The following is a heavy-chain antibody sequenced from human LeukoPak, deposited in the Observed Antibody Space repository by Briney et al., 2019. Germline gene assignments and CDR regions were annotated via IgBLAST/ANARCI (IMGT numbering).Heavy chain of an antibody. V-gene: IGHV3-21*01. CDR1: GFTFSSYS. D-gene: IGHD6-13*01. Sequence: PGGSLRLSCAASGFTFSSYSMNWVRQALGKGLEWVSSISSSSSYIYYADSVKGRFTISRDNAKNSLYLQMNSLRAEDTAVYYCARDESPQQLADYWGQGTLVTVSS. J-gene: IGHJ4*02. CDR3: ARDESPQQLADY. CDR2: ISSSSSYI.